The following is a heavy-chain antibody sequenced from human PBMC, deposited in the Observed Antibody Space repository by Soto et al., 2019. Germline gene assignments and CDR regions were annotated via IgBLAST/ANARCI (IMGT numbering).Heavy chain of an antibody. D-gene: IGHD3-10*01. CDR1: GGSISSGDYY. Sequence: SETLSLTCTVSGGSISSGDYYWSWIRQPPGKGLEWIGYIYYSGSTYYNPSLKSRVTISVDTSKNQFSLKLSSVTAADTAVYYCARANGFGEFHWGQGTTVTAYS. J-gene: IGHJ6*02. CDR3: ARANGFGEFH. V-gene: IGHV4-30-4*01. CDR2: IYYSGST.